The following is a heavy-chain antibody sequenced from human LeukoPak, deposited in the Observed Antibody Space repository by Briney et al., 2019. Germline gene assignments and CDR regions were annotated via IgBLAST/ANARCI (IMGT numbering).Heavy chain of an antibody. CDR2: IYYSGST. CDR1: GGSISSSSYY. CDR3: ARHVVVPASPLDY. D-gene: IGHD2-2*01. V-gene: IGHV4-39*01. Sequence: SETLSLTCTVSGGSISSSSYYWGWIRQPPGKGLEWIGSIYYSGSTYYNPSLKSRVTISVDTSKNQFSLKLSSVTAADTAVYYCARHVVVPASPLDYWGQGTLVTVSS. J-gene: IGHJ4*02.